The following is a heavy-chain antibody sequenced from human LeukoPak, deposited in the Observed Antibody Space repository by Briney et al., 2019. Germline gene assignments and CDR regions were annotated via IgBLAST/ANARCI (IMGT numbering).Heavy chain of an antibody. Sequence: GASVKVSCKASRYTFTGYYIHWVRQAPGQGLEWMGWINPNSGDTNYAQKFQGRVTMTRDTSISTAYMELSRLRSDDTAVFYCARGHRRLDSKGLGYWGQGTLVTVSS. CDR2: INPNSGDT. D-gene: IGHD3-22*01. CDR3: ARGHRRLDSKGLGY. J-gene: IGHJ4*02. V-gene: IGHV1-2*02. CDR1: RYTFTGYY.